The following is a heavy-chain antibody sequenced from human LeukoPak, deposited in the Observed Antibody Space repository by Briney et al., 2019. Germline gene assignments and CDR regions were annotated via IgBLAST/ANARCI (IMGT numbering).Heavy chain of an antibody. J-gene: IGHJ4*02. Sequence: ASVKVSCKASGYTFTNYGINWVRQAPGQGLEWMGWISTYNGDTNYAQKLHGRVTMITDTSTSTAYMELRSLRSDDTALYYCARGSSYGFSMGYWGQGTLVTVSS. CDR3: ARGSSYGFSMGY. D-gene: IGHD5-18*01. CDR1: GYTFTNYG. CDR2: ISTYNGDT. V-gene: IGHV1-18*01.